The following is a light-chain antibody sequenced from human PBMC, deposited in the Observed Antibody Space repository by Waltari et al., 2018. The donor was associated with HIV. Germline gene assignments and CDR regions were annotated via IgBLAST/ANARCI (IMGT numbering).Light chain of an antibody. V-gene: IGKV3-11*01. CDR1: HSVSNY. CDR3: QQRSNWPALT. Sequence: EIVLTQSPDTLSLSPGERATLSCRASHSVSNYLAWYQQKPGQAPRLLIYDASNRATGIPARFSGSGSGTDFTLTISSLEPEDFAVYYCQQRSNWPALTFGGGTKVEIK. J-gene: IGKJ4*01. CDR2: DAS.